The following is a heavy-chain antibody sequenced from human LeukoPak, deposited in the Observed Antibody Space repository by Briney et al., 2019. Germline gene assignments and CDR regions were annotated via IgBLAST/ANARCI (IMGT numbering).Heavy chain of an antibody. CDR3: ASDSAWNLHGGYLDR. CDR2: ISHDGNSR. J-gene: IGHJ5*02. V-gene: IGHV3-30*04. CDR1: GFSFYNLA. D-gene: IGHD2-15*01. Sequence: GGSLRLSCATSGFSFYNLAFHWVRQAPGKGLEWVSLISHDGNSRKYADSVKGRFIVSRDNSKNTLYLQMNSLRSEDTAVYYCASDSAWNLHGGYLDRWGQGTLVSVSS.